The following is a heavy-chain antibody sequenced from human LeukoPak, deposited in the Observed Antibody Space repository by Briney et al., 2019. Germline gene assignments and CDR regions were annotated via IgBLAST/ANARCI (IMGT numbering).Heavy chain of an antibody. CDR2: ISWNSGSI. J-gene: IGHJ4*02. CDR1: GFTFDDYG. D-gene: IGHD3-22*01. V-gene: IGHV3-9*01. CDR3: AKDRKYYYDKTSMEFDY. Sequence: GGSLRLSCAASGFTFDDYGMHWVRQAPGKGLEWVSGISWNSGSIGYADSVKGRFTISRDNAKNSLYLQMNSLRAEDTALYYCAKDRKYYYDKTSMEFDYWGQGTLVTVSS.